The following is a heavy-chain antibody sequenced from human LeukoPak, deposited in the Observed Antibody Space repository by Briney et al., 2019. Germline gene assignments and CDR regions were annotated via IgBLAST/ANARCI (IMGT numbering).Heavy chain of an antibody. CDR1: GGSISNYY. J-gene: IGHJ2*01. CDR2: IYYSGST. Sequence: SETLSLTCTVSGGSISNYYWSWIRQPPGMGLEWIGNIYYSGSTNYNPSLKSRVTISVETSKNQFSLKLRSVTAADTAVYYCARRTDSGSWYFDLWGRGTLVTVSS. D-gene: IGHD6-6*01. V-gene: IGHV4-59*01. CDR3: ARRTDSGSWYFDL.